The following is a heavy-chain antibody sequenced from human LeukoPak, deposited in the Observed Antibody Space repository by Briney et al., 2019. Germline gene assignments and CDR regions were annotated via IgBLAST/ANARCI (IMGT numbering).Heavy chain of an antibody. CDR3: ARDEKAYCGGDCPPDY. Sequence: ASVKVSCKASGYTFTSYVISWVRQAAGQGLEWMGWISAYNGKTNYAQKFQGRVTMTTDTSTSTAYMELRSLISDDTAVYYCARDEKAYCGGDCPPDYWGQGTLVTASS. J-gene: IGHJ4*02. CDR1: GYTFTSYV. D-gene: IGHD2-21*02. CDR2: ISAYNGKT. V-gene: IGHV1-18*01.